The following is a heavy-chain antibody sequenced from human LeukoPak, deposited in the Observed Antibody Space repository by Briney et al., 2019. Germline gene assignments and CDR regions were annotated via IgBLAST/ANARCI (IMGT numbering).Heavy chain of an antibody. V-gene: IGHV3-53*01. CDR2: IYSGGST. J-gene: IGHJ6*03. Sequence: GGSLRLSCAASGFTVSSNYMSWVRQAPGKGLEWVSVIYSGGSTYYADSVKGRFTISRDNSKNTLYLQMNSLRAEDTAVYYCARDEGELLWLGESFSNYYYYYMDVWGKGTTVTVSS. CDR3: ARDEGELLWLGESFSNYYYYYMDV. CDR1: GFTVSSNY. D-gene: IGHD3-10*01.